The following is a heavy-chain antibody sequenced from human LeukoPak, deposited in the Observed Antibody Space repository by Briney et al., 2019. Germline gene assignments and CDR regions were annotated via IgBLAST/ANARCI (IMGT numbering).Heavy chain of an antibody. J-gene: IGHJ4*02. CDR1: GVSIASGGTYY. CDR2: IFYGGAS. V-gene: IGHV4-39*07. CDR3: ARDKGHFDVDY. D-gene: IGHD3-9*01. Sequence: SETLSLTCTVSGVSIASGGTYYWGWIRQSPGKGLEWMGSIFYGGASYYNPSLESRLTFSLDTSKNQFSLRLSSVTAADTAVYYCARDKGHFDVDYWGSGTLVTVSS.